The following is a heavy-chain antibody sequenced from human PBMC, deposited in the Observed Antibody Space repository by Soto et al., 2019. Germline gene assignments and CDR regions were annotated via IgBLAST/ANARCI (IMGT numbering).Heavy chain of an antibody. V-gene: IGHV1-24*01. J-gene: IGHJ5*02. CDR2: FDPEDGET. D-gene: IGHD1-1*01. CDR3: ATGSYNWNDGGFDP. Sequence: QVQLVQSGAEVKKPGASVKVSCKVSGYTLTELSMHWVRQAPGKGLEWMGGFDPEDGETIYAQKFQGRVTITEDTSTDTAYMELISLRYEDTALYYCATGSYNWNDGGFDPWGQGTLVTVSS. CDR1: GYTLTELS.